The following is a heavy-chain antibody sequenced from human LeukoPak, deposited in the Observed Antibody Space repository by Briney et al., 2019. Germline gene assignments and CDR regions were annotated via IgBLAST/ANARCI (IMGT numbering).Heavy chain of an antibody. V-gene: IGHV5-51*01. D-gene: IGHD5-18*01. CDR3: ASPVGYSYGHDAFDI. Sequence: GESLKTSCKGSGYSFTSYWIGWVRQMPGKGLEWMGIIYPGDSDTRYSPSFQGQVTISAEKSISTAYLQWSSLKASDTAMYYCASPVGYSYGHDAFDIWGQGTMVTVSS. J-gene: IGHJ3*02. CDR2: IYPGDSDT. CDR1: GYSFTSYW.